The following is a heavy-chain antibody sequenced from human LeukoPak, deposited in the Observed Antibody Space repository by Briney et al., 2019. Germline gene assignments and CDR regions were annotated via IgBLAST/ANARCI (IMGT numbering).Heavy chain of an antibody. V-gene: IGHV3-30*02. D-gene: IGHD5-12*01. CDR3: AKDHLFVVATSSFDY. J-gene: IGHJ4*02. CDR1: GFTFSSYG. CDR2: IRYDGSNK. Sequence: GGSLRLSCAAPGFTFSSYGMHWVRQAPGKGLEWVAFIRYDGSNKYYADSVKGRFTISRDNSKNTLYLQMNSLRAEDTAVYYCAKDHLFVVATSSFDYWGQGTLVTVSS.